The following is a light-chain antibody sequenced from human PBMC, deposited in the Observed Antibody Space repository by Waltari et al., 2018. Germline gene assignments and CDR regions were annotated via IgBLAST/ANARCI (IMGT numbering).Light chain of an antibody. CDR2: WAF. V-gene: IGKV4-1*01. Sequence: DIVVTKSHDSLVVSLGERATSKCKSRRSVLDRSNNKNYLAWYQQKPGQPPKLLIYWAFTRESGVPDRFSGSGSGTDFTLTISSLQAEDVAVYYCQQYYSTIFTFGPGTKVDIK. CDR1: RSVLDRSNNKNY. J-gene: IGKJ3*01. CDR3: QQYYSTIFT.